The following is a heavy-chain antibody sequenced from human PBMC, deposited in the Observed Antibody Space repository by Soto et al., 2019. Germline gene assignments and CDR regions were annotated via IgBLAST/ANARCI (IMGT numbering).Heavy chain of an antibody. CDR1: GGSISSYS. D-gene: IGHD2-2*01. CDR3: ARDISPRDIVVVPAARSDSNYGMDV. V-gene: IGHV4-59*01. Sequence: PSETLSLTCTVSGGSISSYSWSWIRQSPGKGLEWIACIHDSGSTNYNPSLKSRVTISVDTSKNHFSLKVTSVTAADTAVYYCARDISPRDIVVVPAARSDSNYGMDVWGQGTTVTVSS. CDR2: IHDSGST. J-gene: IGHJ6*02.